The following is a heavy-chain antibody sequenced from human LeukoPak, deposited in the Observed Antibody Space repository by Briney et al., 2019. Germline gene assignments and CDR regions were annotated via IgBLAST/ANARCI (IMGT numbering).Heavy chain of an antibody. V-gene: IGHV4-30-4*08. D-gene: IGHD6-13*01. J-gene: IGHJ5*02. Sequence: SETLSLTCTVSGGSISSGDYYWSWIRQPPGKGLEWIGYIYYSGSTYYNPSLKSRVTISVDTSKNQFSLKLSSVTAADTAVYYCARFYSSSWYHYRGPVGNWFDPWGQGTLVTVSS. CDR1: GGSISSGDYY. CDR3: ARFYSSSWYHYRGPVGNWFDP. CDR2: IYYSGST.